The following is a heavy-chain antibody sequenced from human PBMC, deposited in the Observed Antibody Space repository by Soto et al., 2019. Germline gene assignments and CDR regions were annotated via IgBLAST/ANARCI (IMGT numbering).Heavy chain of an antibody. V-gene: IGHV4-39*01. CDR2: IYYSGST. CDR1: GGSISSSSYY. CDR3: AIHFDSGYGSGSRDFDY. D-gene: IGHD3-10*01. Sequence: SETLSLTCTVSGGSISSSSYYWGWIRQPPGKGLEWIGSIYYSGSTYYNPSLKSRVTISVDTSKNQFSLKLSSVTAADTAVYYCAIHFDSGYGSGSRDFDYWGQGTLVTVSS. J-gene: IGHJ4*02.